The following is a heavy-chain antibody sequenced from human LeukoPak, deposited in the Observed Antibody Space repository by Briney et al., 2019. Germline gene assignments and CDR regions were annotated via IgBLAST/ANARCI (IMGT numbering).Heavy chain of an antibody. CDR2: ISGSGGST. CDR1: GFTFSSYA. Sequence: GGSLRLSCAASGFTFSSYAMSWVRQAPGTGLEWVSAISGSGGSTYYADSVKGRFTISRDNSKNTLYLQMNSLRAEDTAVYYCAKDRSVIVGATTSDYWGQGTLVTVSS. CDR3: AKDRSVIVGATTSDY. V-gene: IGHV3-23*01. D-gene: IGHD1-26*01. J-gene: IGHJ4*02.